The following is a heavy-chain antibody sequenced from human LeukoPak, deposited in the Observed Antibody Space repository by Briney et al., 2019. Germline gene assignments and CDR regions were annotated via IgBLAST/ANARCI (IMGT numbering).Heavy chain of an antibody. Sequence: PSETLSLTCTVSGDSISNHYWSWIRQPPGKALEWIGHIYYSGNTNYNPSLKSRVTISVETSKTQFSLKLSSVTPADTAVYYCARVGGKYVAGLYYFDYWGQGTLVTVSP. V-gene: IGHV4-59*11. J-gene: IGHJ4*02. CDR1: GDSISNHY. CDR2: IYYSGNT. CDR3: ARVGGKYVAGLYYFDY. D-gene: IGHD6-19*01.